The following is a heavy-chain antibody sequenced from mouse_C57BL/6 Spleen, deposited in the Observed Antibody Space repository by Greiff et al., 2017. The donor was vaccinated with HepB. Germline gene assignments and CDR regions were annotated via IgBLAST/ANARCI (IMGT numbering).Heavy chain of an antibody. CDR1: GYTFTSYW. J-gene: IGHJ3*01. CDR2: IDPSDSYT. D-gene: IGHD3-2*01. CDR3: ARDSWGFAY. V-gene: IGHV1-69*01. Sequence: QVQLQQSGAELVMPGASVKLSCKASGYTFTSYWMHWVKQRPGQGLEWIGEIDPSDSYTNYNQKFKGKSTLTVDKSSSTAYMQLSSLTSEDSAVYYCARDSWGFAYWGQGTLVTVSA.